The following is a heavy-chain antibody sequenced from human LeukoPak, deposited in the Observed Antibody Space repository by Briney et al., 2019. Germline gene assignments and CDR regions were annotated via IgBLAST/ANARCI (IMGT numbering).Heavy chain of an antibody. J-gene: IGHJ4*02. CDR3: ARDSGGIAVAGCFDY. D-gene: IGHD6-19*01. CDR1: GGSFSSYY. Sequence: PSETLSLTCAVYGGSFSSYYWSWIRQPAGKGLEWIGRIYTSGSTNYNPSLKSRVTMSVDTSKNQFSLKLSSVTAADTAVYYCARDSGGIAVAGCFDYWGQGTLVTVSS. V-gene: IGHV4-4*07. CDR2: IYTSGST.